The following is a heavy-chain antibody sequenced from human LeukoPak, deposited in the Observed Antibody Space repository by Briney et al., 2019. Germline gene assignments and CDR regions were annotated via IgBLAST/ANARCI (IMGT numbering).Heavy chain of an antibody. CDR1: GYTLTESS. D-gene: IGHD6-19*01. V-gene: IGHV1-24*01. CDR2: FDPEDGET. J-gene: IGHJ4*02. CDR3: ATERIAVAGRGGPFDY. Sequence: ASVKVSCKVSGYTLTESSMHWVRQAPGKGLEWMGGFDPEDGETIYAQKFQGRVTMTEDTSTDTAYMELSSLRSEDTAVYYCATERIAVAGRGGPFDYWGQGTLVTVSS.